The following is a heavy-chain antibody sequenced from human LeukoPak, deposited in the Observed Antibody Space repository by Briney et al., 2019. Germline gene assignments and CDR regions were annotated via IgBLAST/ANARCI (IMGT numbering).Heavy chain of an antibody. Sequence: GGFLRLSCAASGFTFDDYGMSWVRQAPGKGLEWVSGINWNGGSTGYADSVKGRFTISRDNSKNTFYLQMNSLRAEDTAVYYCAKYLSVSHVYSYGFDYWGQGTLVTVSS. CDR3: AKYLSVSHVYSYGFDY. CDR1: GFTFDDYG. V-gene: IGHV3-20*04. D-gene: IGHD5-18*01. CDR2: INWNGGST. J-gene: IGHJ4*02.